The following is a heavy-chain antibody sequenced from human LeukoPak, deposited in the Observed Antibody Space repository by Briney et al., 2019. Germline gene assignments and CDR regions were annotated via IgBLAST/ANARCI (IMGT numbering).Heavy chain of an antibody. CDR2: INHSGST. CDR3: ARGGYSGYDP. J-gene: IGHJ5*02. Sequence: PSETLSLTCAVYGGSFSGYYWSWIRQPPGKGLEWIGEINHSGSTNYNPSLKSRVTISVDTSKNQFSLKLSSVTAADTAVYYCARGGYSGYDPWGQGTLVTVSS. D-gene: IGHD5-12*01. CDR1: GGSFSGYY. V-gene: IGHV4-34*01.